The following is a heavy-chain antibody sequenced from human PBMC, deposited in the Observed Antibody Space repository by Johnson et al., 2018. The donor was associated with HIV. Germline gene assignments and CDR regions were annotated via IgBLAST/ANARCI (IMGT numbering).Heavy chain of an antibody. J-gene: IGHJ3*02. CDR3: AKRSNYYGSGSWGWGAFDI. D-gene: IGHD3-10*01. CDR2: ISWNSGNI. V-gene: IGHV3-9*01. CDR1: GFSVSDNY. Sequence: VQLVESGGGLIQPGGSLRLSCVASGFSVSDNYMNWVRQAPGKGLEWVSGISWNSGNIDYADSVKGRFTISRDNAKNSLYLQMNSLRAEDTALYYCAKRSNYYGSGSWGWGAFDIWGQGTMVTVSS.